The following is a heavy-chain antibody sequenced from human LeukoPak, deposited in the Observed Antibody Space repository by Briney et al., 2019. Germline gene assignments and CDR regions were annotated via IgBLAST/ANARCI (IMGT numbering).Heavy chain of an antibody. CDR2: IYYSGST. CDR1: GGSFSGYY. Sequence: SETLSLTCAVYGGSFSGYYWGWIRQPPGKGLEWIGSIYYSGSTYYNPSLKSRVTISVDTSKNQFSLKPSSVTAADTAVYYCARGKYYDSSGPFDYWGQGTLVTVSS. D-gene: IGHD3-22*01. J-gene: IGHJ4*02. V-gene: IGHV4-34*01. CDR3: ARGKYYDSSGPFDY.